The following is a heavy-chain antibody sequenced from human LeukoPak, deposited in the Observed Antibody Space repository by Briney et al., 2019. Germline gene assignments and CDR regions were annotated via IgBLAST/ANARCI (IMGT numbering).Heavy chain of an antibody. CDR1: GGSFSGYY. V-gene: IGHV4-34*01. CDR3: ARGLTIWFGESDDAFDI. CDR2: INHSGST. D-gene: IGHD3-10*01. J-gene: IGHJ3*02. Sequence: SETLSLTCAVYGGSFSGYYWSWIRQPPGKGLEWIGEINHSGSTNYNPSLKSRVTISVDTSKNQFSLKLSSVTAADTAVYYCARGLTIWFGESDDAFDIWGQETMVTVSS.